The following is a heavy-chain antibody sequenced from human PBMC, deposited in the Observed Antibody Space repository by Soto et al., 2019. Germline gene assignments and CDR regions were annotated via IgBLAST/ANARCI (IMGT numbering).Heavy chain of an antibody. V-gene: IGHV3-11*01. J-gene: IGHJ6*03. CDR3: ARASSLELPYYYYYMDV. CDR2: ISSSGSTI. D-gene: IGHD1-7*01. Sequence: GGSLRLSCAASGFTFSDYYMSWIRQAPGKGLEWVSYISSSGSTIYYADSVKGRFTISRDNAKNSLYLQMNSLRAEDTAVYYCARASSLELPYYYYYMDVWGKGTTVTVSS. CDR1: GFTFSDYY.